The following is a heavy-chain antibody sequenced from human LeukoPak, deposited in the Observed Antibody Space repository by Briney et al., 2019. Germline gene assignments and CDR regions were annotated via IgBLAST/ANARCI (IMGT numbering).Heavy chain of an antibody. CDR2: IRYDGSKK. Sequence: GGSLRLSCAASGFTFSAYGMDWVRQAPGKGLEWVAFIRYDGSKKYYADSVKGRPTISRDNSKSTLYLQMNSLRPEDTAVYYCAKDSSSGSYGAYFMDVWGKGTTVTISS. CDR3: AKDSSSGSYGAYFMDV. V-gene: IGHV3-30*02. D-gene: IGHD6-19*01. CDR1: GFTFSAYG. J-gene: IGHJ6*03.